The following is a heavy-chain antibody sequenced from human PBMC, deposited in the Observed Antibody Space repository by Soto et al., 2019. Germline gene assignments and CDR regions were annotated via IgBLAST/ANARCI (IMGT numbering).Heavy chain of an antibody. V-gene: IGHV4-59*08. CDR1: GGSISPYY. Sequence: PSETLSLTCTVSGGSISPYYWSWIRQSPGKGLEWIGYIYYTGTTRYNPSLKSRVTILVDTSKNQFSLKLSSVTAADTAVYYCARLGAYYQALDTWGQGALVTVSS. D-gene: IGHD3-22*01. CDR2: IYYTGTT. J-gene: IGHJ5*02. CDR3: ARLGAYYQALDT.